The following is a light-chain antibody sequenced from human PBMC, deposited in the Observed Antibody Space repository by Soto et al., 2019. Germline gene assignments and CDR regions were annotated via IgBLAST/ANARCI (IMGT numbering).Light chain of an antibody. J-gene: IGKJ2*02. CDR1: QSVSSSY. CDR2: GAS. Sequence: EIVLTQSPGTLSLSPGERATLSCRASQSVSSSYLAWYQQKPGQAPRLLIYGASSRATGIPDRFSGSGSGTGFTLTISSLELEDLAVYYYQRYGSSRPTWTFGQGTKLEIK. V-gene: IGKV3-20*01. CDR3: QRYGSSRPTWT.